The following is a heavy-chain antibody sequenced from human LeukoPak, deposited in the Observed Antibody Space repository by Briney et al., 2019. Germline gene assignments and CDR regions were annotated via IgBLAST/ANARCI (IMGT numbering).Heavy chain of an antibody. D-gene: IGHD1-7*01. Sequence: SETLSLTCAVYGGSFSGYYWSWIRQPPGKGLEWIGEINHSGSTNCNPSLKSRVTISVDTSKNQFSLKLSSVTAADTAVYYCARAGLTGTGPYNWFDPWGQGTLVTVSS. CDR1: GGSFSGYY. V-gene: IGHV4-34*01. CDR3: ARAGLTGTGPYNWFDP. J-gene: IGHJ5*02. CDR2: INHSGST.